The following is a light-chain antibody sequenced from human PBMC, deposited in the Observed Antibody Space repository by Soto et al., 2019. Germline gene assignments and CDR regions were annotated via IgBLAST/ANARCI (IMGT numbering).Light chain of an antibody. J-gene: IGLJ1*01. CDR3: ISYTSGDLDV. CDR1: SSDIRDYKY. V-gene: IGLV2-14*01. CDR2: EVS. Sequence: SSLPQPASASGSLGQVITISCTGTSSDIRDYKYVSWYQQHPGKAPKLLIYEVSNRPSGISNRFSASKSDNTAFLTISGLRAEDEADYYCISYTSGDLDVFGTGTKVTVL.